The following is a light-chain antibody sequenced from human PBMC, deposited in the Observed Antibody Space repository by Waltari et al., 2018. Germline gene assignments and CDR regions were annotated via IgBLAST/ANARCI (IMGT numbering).Light chain of an antibody. J-gene: IGLJ1*01. V-gene: IGLV1-44*01. CDR3: VAWDDRLNARV. CDR2: SDN. Sequence: QSVLTQPPSASGTPGQRVIISCSGSSSNIGSNAVNWYQPLPGTAPKLLVYSDNQRPSGVPDRLSGSKSGTSASLAISGLQSADEADYYCVAWDDRLNARVFGTGTKVTVL. CDR1: SSNIGSNA.